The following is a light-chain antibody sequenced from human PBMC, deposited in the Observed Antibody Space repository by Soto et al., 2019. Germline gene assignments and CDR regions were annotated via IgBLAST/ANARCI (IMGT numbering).Light chain of an antibody. Sequence: EIVLTQSPDTLSLSPGERATLSCRASQSVTSSYLAWYQQRPGQAPRLLIYDASSMATGIPARFSGSGSGTDFTLTISRLEPEDFAVYYCQQYGSSPRRTFGGGTKVEIK. CDR1: QSVTSSY. CDR2: DAS. V-gene: IGKV3-20*01. J-gene: IGKJ4*01. CDR3: QQYGSSPRRT.